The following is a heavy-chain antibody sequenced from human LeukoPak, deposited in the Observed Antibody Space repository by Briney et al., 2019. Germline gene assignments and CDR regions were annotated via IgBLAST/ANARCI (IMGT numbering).Heavy chain of an antibody. CDR1: GYSISSGDY. CDR3: AKNSTAAWFDP. J-gene: IGHJ5*02. Sequence: SETLSLTCAVSGYSISSGDYWAWLRQPPGKGLEWIGSIYYSGSTDYNPSLKSRVSISVDTSKNQFSLKLFSVPAADTAVYYCAKNSTAAWFDPWGQGTLVTVSS. D-gene: IGHD2/OR15-2a*01. V-gene: IGHV4-38-2*01. CDR2: IYYSGST.